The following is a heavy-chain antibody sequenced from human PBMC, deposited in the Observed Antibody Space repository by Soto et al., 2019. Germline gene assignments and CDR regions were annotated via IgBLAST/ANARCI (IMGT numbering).Heavy chain of an antibody. CDR3: ARVLTPGIAVAGTVFDY. CDR1: GFTFSSYA. V-gene: IGHV3-30*04. CDR2: ISYDGSNK. Sequence: VGSLRLSCAASGFTFSSYAMHWVRQAPGKGLEWVAVISYDGSNKYYADSVKGRFTISRDNSKNTLYLQMNSLRAEDTAVYYCARVLTPGIAVAGTVFDYWGQGTLVTVSS. J-gene: IGHJ4*02. D-gene: IGHD6-19*01.